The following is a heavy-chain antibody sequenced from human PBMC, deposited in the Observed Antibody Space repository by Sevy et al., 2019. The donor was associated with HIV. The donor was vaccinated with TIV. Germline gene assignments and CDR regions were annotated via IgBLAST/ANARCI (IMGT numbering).Heavy chain of an antibody. D-gene: IGHD1-26*01. Sequence: SETLSLTCRVSGVSISSDYWSWIRQPPGKEPEWIGYIHHSGNSNYKTSLKSRVTMSVDTSKNQFSLNLRSVSAADTAVYYCARSVAANYMAVWGKGTTVTVSS. CDR1: GVSISSDY. J-gene: IGHJ6*03. CDR2: IHHSGNS. V-gene: IGHV4-59*01. CDR3: ARSVAANYMAV.